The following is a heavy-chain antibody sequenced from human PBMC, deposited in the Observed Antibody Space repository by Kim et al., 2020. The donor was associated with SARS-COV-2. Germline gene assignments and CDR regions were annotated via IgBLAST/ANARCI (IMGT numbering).Heavy chain of an antibody. CDR2: K. D-gene: IGHD1-26*01. J-gene: IGHJ6*02. V-gene: IGHV3-30*01. CDR3: AREIVSYYGMDV. Sequence: KYYADSGKGRFTISRDNSQNTLYLQMNSLRAEDTAVYYCAREIVSYYGMDVWGQGTTVTVSS.